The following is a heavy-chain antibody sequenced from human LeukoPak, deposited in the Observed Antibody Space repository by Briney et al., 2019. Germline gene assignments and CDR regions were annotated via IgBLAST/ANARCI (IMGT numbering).Heavy chain of an antibody. CDR3: ARQSRYVGATTSVY. V-gene: IGHV4-38-2*01. CDR1: GYSISSGYY. D-gene: IGHD1-26*01. CDR2: IYHSGST. J-gene: IGHJ4*02. Sequence: SETLSLTCAVSGYSISSGYYWGWIRQPPGKGLEWIGSIYHSGSTCYNPSLKSRVTISVDTSKNQFSLKLSSVTAADTAVYYCARQSRYVGATTSVYWGQGTLVTVSS.